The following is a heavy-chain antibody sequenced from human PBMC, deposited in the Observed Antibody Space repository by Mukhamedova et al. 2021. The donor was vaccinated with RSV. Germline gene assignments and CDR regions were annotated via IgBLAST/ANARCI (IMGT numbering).Heavy chain of an antibody. CDR3: TSPYYMDV. J-gene: IGHJ6*03. Sequence: SYATAYAASVKGRFTISRDDSKNTAYLQMNSLKTEDTAVYYCTSPYYMDVWGKGTPVTVSS. V-gene: IGHV3-73*01. CDR2: SYAT.